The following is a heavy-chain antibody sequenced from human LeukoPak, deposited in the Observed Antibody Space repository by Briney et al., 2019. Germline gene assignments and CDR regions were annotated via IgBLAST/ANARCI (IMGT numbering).Heavy chain of an antibody. CDR1: GYTFTGYY. V-gene: IGHV1-2*02. J-gene: IGHJ4*02. D-gene: IGHD4-17*01. CDR3: ARVEADYGDYLFDY. CDR2: INPNSGGT. Sequence: GASVKVSCKASGYTFTGYYMHWVRQAPGQGLEWMGWINPNSGGTNYAQKFQGRVTMTRDTSISTAYMELSRLRSDDTAVYYCARVEADYGDYLFDYWGQGTLVIVSS.